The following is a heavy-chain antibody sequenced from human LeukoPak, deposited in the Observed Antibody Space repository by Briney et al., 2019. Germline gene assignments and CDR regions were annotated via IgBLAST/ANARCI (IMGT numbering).Heavy chain of an antibody. J-gene: IGHJ3*02. CDR3: ASDLRVGHERYEAFNI. V-gene: IGHV3-33*01. Sequence: GGSLRLSCAASGFTFGSYGMHWVRQTPGKGLEWVALIWFDGSHKYYGDSVKGRFTISRDNSKNTLHLQMNSLRAEDTAVYYCASDLRVGHERYEAFNIWGQGTMVIVSS. D-gene: IGHD3-16*01. CDR2: IWFDGSHK. CDR1: GFTFGSYG.